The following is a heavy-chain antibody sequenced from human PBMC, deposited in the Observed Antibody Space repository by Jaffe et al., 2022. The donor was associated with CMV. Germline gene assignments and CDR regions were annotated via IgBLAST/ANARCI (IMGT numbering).Heavy chain of an antibody. D-gene: IGHD6-13*01. CDR3: AKDVGGIAAAGTTFFDY. J-gene: IGHJ4*02. CDR1: GFTFDDYA. V-gene: IGHV3-9*01. Sequence: EVQLVESGGGLVQPGRSLRLSCAASGFTFDDYAMHWVRQAPGKGLEWVSGISWNSGSIGYADSVKGRFTISRDNAKNSLYLQMNSLRAEDTALYYCAKDVGGIAAAGTTFFDYWGQGTLVTVSS. CDR2: ISWNSGSI.